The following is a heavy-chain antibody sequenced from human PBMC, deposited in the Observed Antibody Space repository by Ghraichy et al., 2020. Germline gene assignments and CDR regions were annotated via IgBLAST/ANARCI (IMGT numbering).Heavy chain of an antibody. CDR3: ARVPPSGYDILPGYYA. CDR2: IYSGGST. V-gene: IGHV3-53*01. D-gene: IGHD3-9*01. CDR1: GFTVSSNY. J-gene: IGHJ5*02. Sequence: GGSLRLSCAASGFTVSSNYMSWVRQAPGKGLEWVSVIYSGGSTYYADSVKGRFTISRDNSKNTLYLQMNNLRAEDTAVYYCARVPPSGYDILPGYYAWGQGTLVTVSS.